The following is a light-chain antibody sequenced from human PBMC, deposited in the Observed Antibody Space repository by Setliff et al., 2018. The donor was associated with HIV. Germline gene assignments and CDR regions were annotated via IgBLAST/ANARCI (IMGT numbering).Light chain of an antibody. CDR1: SSDVGDYNY. CDR2: GVT. J-gene: IGLJ1*01. Sequence: QSALTQPASVSGSPGQSITISCTGASSDVGDYNYFSWYQQQPGKAPKLMIYGVTNRPSGISNRFSGSKSGDTASLTISGLQAEDEADYYCSSYAISNTLPFGTGTKVTVL. CDR3: SSYAISNTLP. V-gene: IGLV2-14*01.